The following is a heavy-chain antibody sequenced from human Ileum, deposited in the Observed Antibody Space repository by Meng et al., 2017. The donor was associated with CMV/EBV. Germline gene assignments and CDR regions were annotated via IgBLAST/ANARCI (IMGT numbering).Heavy chain of an antibody. J-gene: IGHJ3*02. Sequence: GESLKISCAASGFTVSSNYMSWVRQAPGKGLEWVSVIYSGGSTYYADSVKGRFTISRDNSKNTLYLQMNSLRAEDTAVYYCATGLMSAFEIWAKGQWSPAHQ. V-gene: IGHV3-53*01. CDR2: IYSGGST. D-gene: IGHD2-8*01. CDR1: GFTVSSNY. CDR3: ATGLMSAFEI.